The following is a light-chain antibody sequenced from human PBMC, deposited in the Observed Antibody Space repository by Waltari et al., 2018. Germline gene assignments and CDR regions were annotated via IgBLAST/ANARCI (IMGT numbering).Light chain of an antibody. CDR2: GVF. V-gene: IGLV2-23*02. Sequence: QSALTQPASVSGTPGQSINISCTGTTSDVGSYDLVSWYQQHPGEATKLVICGVFKRPPYSSSRFSGCKSGSTAALTISGLQPEDEADYYCCSYGGRGTYVFGSGTKVTVL. CDR3: CSYGGRGTYV. CDR1: TSDVGSYDL. J-gene: IGLJ1*01.